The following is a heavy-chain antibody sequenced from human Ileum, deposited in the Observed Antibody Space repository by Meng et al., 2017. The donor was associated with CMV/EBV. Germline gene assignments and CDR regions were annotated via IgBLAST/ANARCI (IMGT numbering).Heavy chain of an antibody. V-gene: IGHV3-72*01. J-gene: IGHJ3*01. D-gene: IGHD5-18*01. Sequence: GESLKISCAASGFSLSDYYMDWVRQAPGKGLEWVGHIRVKLYSYSTEYAPSVKGRFTISRDDSMNSVSLQMNSLNTDDTAVYYCARVGTRGGYAFDLWGEGIVVTVSS. CDR1: GFSLSDYY. CDR2: IRVKLYSYST. CDR3: ARVGTRGGYAFDL.